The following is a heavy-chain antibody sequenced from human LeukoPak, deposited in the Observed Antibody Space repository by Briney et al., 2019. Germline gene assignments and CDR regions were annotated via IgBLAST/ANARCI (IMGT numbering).Heavy chain of an antibody. D-gene: IGHD6-13*01. CDR2: ISWNSGSI. Sequence: GGSLRLSCAASGFTFDDYAMHWVRQAPGKGLEWVSGISWNSGSIGYADSVKGRFTISRDNAKNSLYLQMNSLRAEDTAVYYCARKKAAAGFDAFDIWGQGTMVTVSS. CDR3: ARKKAAAGFDAFDI. J-gene: IGHJ3*02. V-gene: IGHV3-9*01. CDR1: GFTFDDYA.